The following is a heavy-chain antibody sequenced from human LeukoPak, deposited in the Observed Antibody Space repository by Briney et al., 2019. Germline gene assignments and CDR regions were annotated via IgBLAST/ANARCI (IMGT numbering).Heavy chain of an antibody. Sequence: GGSLRLSCAASGFTFSSYSMNWVRQAPGKGLEWVSSISSSSSYIYYADSVKGRFTISRDNAKNSLYLQMNSLRAGDTAVYYCARNYDYVWGSYRLSAFDIWGQGTMVTVSS. CDR3: ARNYDYVWGSYRLSAFDI. V-gene: IGHV3-21*01. CDR2: ISSSSSYI. D-gene: IGHD3-16*02. CDR1: GFTFSSYS. J-gene: IGHJ3*02.